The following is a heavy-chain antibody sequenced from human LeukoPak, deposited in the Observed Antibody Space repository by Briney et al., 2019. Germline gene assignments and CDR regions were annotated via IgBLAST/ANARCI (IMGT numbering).Heavy chain of an antibody. J-gene: IGHJ6*03. CDR1: GGSISSYY. Sequence: SETLSLTCTVSGGSISSYYWSWIRQPPGKGLEWIGYIYNSGSTNYNPSLKSRVTISVDTSKNQFSLKLSSVTAADTAVYYCASSSRGYCSGGSCYRYYMDVWGKGTTVTVSS. CDR2: IYNSGST. CDR3: ASSSRGYCSGGSCYRYYMDV. D-gene: IGHD2-15*01. V-gene: IGHV4-59*01.